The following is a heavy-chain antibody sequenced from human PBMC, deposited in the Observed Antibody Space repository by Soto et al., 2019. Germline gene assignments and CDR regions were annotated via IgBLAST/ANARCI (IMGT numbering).Heavy chain of an antibody. CDR2: ISGSGGST. J-gene: IGHJ4*02. CDR3: AKDKEQQPSYFDY. CDR1: GFTFSSYA. V-gene: IGHV3-23*01. D-gene: IGHD6-13*01. Sequence: EVQLLESGGGLVQPGGSLRLSCAASGFTFSSYAMSWVRQAPGKGLEWVSAISGSGGSTYYADSVKGRFTISRDNSKNTLYLQMNGLRAEDTAVYYCAKDKEQQPSYFDYWGQGTLVTVSS.